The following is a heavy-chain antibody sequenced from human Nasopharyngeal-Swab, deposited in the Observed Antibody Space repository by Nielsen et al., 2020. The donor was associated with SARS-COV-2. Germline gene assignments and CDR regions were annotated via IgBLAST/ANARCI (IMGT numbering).Heavy chain of an antibody. Sequence: SETLSLTCTVSGGSISSYYWSWIRRPPGKGLEWIGYIYYSGSTNYNPSLKSRVTISVDTSKNQFSLKLSSVTAADTAVYYCASERGMYYDSSSDAFDIWGQGTMVTVSS. CDR3: ASERGMYYDSSSDAFDI. V-gene: IGHV4-59*01. CDR2: IYYSGST. J-gene: IGHJ3*02. D-gene: IGHD3-22*01. CDR1: GGSISSYY.